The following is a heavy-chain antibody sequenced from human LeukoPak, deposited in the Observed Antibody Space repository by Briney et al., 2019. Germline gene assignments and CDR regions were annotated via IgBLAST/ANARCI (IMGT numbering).Heavy chain of an antibody. J-gene: IGHJ4*02. V-gene: IGHV4-34*01. CDR3: ARGLAAVDY. D-gene: IGHD6-13*01. CDR1: GGSLNNYY. Sequence: SETLSLTCTVSGGSLNNYYWSWVRQPPGKGLEWIGEINHSGSTNYNPSLKSRVTISVDTSKNQFSLKLSSVTAADTAVYYCARGLAAVDYWGQGTLVTVSS. CDR2: INHSGST.